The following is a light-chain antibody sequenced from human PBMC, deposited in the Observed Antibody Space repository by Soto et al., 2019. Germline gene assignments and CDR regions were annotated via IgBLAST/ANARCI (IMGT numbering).Light chain of an antibody. CDR2: DVS. V-gene: IGKV1-5*01. CDR1: QSISSW. Sequence: DIQMTQSPSTLSASVGDRVTITCRASQSISSWLAWYQQKPGKAPKLLIYDVSSLESGVPSRFSGSGSGTEFTLTISSLQPDDFATYYCQQYNSYSPVTFGGGTKVEIK. CDR3: QQYNSYSPVT. J-gene: IGKJ4*01.